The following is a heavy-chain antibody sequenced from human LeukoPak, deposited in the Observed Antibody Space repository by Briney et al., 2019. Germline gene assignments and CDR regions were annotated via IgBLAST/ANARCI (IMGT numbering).Heavy chain of an antibody. Sequence: GGSLRLSCAGSGFTFDDYAMHWIRQPPGRGLEWVSLISGPGSVTHQADSVKGRFTISRDNSKNSLYLQMSSLRTEDTASYYCARGTGSGSYLLDYWGQGTLVTVSS. CDR2: ISGPGSVT. CDR3: ARGTGSGSYLLDY. CDR1: GFTFDDYA. D-gene: IGHD6-6*01. V-gene: IGHV3-43*02. J-gene: IGHJ4*02.